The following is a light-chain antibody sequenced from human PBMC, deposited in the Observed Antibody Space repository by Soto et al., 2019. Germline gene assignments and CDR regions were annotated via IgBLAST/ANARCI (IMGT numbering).Light chain of an antibody. V-gene: IGKV1-27*01. CDR1: QGINNH. CDR3: QNYNSPPPAAT. J-gene: IGKJ4*01. CDR2: AAS. Sequence: DFQMTQSPSSLSASIGDRVTITCRASQGINNHLAWFQQKPGKVPKVLIYAASTLQSGVPSRFSGSGSGTDFTLTISSLQPENVATYYCQNYNSPPPAATFGGGTKVEIK.